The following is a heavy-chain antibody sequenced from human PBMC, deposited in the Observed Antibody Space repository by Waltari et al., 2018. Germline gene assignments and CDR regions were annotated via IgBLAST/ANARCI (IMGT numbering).Heavy chain of an antibody. CDR1: GLSFDTCA. CDR3: TKGATVTSATKYYYMDV. V-gene: IGHV3-23*04. J-gene: IGHJ6*03. Sequence: EVQLVESGGGFLQPGGSLRLSCTASGLSFDTCAMSCVRQAPGKGLEWVSAISGSGGSTYYEDSVKGRFTISRDNSKNTLYLQMNNLSAEDTALYYCTKGATVTSATKYYYMDVWGKGTTVTVSS. CDR2: ISGSGGST. D-gene: IGHD4-17*01.